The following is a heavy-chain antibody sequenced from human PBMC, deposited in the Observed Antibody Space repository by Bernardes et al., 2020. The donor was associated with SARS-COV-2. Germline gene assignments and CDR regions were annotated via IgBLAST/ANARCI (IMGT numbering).Heavy chain of an antibody. V-gene: IGHV3-7*04. Sequence: GGSLRLSCAGSGFNFTTYSMTWVRQAPGKGLEWVAIIKKDGGDKYYLDSVRGRFTISRDNAKNSLNLQMNSLRAEDTAVYYCARVRFLKWVPDVIDYWGQGILVTVSS. D-gene: IGHD3-3*01. CDR2: IKKDGGDK. J-gene: IGHJ4*02. CDR3: ARVRFLKWVPDVIDY. CDR1: GFNFTTYS.